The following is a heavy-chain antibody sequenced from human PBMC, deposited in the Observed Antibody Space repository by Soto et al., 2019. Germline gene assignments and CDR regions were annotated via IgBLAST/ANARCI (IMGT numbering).Heavy chain of an antibody. CDR3: ARDPVPRGGYYYGMDV. CDR1: GGSISSGGYY. V-gene: IGHV4-31*03. CDR2: IYYSGST. J-gene: IGHJ6*02. Sequence: PSETLSLTCTVSGGSISSGGYYWSWIRQHPWKGLEWIGYIYYSGSTYYNPSLKSRVTISVDTSKNQFSLKLSSVTAADTAVYYCARDPVPRGGYYYGMDVWGQGXTVTVYS. D-gene: IGHD3-16*01.